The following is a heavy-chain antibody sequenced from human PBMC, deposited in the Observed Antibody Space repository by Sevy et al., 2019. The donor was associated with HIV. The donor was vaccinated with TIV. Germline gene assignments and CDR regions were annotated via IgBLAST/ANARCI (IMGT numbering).Heavy chain of an antibody. CDR3: ATTKDYYDSSAYPFDD. CDR1: GSTLTKLS. V-gene: IGHV1-24*01. Sequence: ASVKVSCKVSGSTLTKLSMHWVRQAPGKGLEWMATFDPEDGETIYSQKFQGRVTMTEDTSTDTAYMELSSLRSEDTAVYYCATTKDYYDSSAYPFDDWSQGTLVTVSS. D-gene: IGHD3-22*01. CDR2: FDPEDGET. J-gene: IGHJ4*02.